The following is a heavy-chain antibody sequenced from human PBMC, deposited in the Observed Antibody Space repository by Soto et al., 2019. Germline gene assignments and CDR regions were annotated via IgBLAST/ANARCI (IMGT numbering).Heavy chain of an antibody. CDR2: ISYDGSNK. CDR1: GFTFSSYG. J-gene: IGHJ4*02. CDR3: AKDALIFGVVIRRNYFDY. Sequence: GGSLRLSCAASGFTFSSYGMHWVRQAPGKGLEWVAVISYDGSNKYYADSVKGRFTISRDNSKNTLYLQMNSLRAEDTAVYYCAKDALIFGVVIRRNYFDYWGQGTLVTVS. D-gene: IGHD3-3*01. V-gene: IGHV3-30*18.